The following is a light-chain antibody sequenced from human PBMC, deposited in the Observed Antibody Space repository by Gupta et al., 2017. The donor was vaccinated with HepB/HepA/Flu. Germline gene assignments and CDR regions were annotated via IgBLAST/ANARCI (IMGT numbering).Light chain of an antibody. Sequence: SYELTQTTSLSLFLGHTATISYPGPILGDKYACWYQQKPGQSPDLIIYRDKLRSSGIPARFSGSNSGNTATLTITGPQEMDEADYYCQAWDSTSAAVAFGGGTKLTVL. V-gene: IGLV3-1*01. CDR1: ILGDKY. J-gene: IGLJ2*01. CDR2: RDK. CDR3: QAWDSTSAAVA.